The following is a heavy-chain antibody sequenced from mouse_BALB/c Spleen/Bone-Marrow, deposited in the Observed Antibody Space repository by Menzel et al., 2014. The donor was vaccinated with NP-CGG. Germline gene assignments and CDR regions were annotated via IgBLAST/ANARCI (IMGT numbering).Heavy chain of an antibody. CDR2: ISNLAYSI. V-gene: IGHV5-15*02. Sequence: EVMLVESGGGLVQPGGSRKLSCAASGFTFSDYGMAWVRQAPGKGPERVAFISNLAYSICYADTVTGRFTISRENAKNTLYLEMSSLRSEDTAMYYCARLYGSGYGYAMDYWGQGTSVTVSS. CDR3: ARLYGSGYGYAMDY. J-gene: IGHJ4*01. CDR1: GFTFSDYG. D-gene: IGHD1-1*01.